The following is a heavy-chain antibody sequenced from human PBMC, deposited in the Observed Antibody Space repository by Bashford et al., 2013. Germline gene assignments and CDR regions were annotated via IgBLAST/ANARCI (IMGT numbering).Heavy chain of an antibody. V-gene: IGHV3-21*04. CDR3: ARVVVPAAIDVGDYFDY. D-gene: IGHD2-2*01. Sequence: VRQAPGKGLEWVSSISSSSSYIYYADSVKGRFTISRDNAKNTLYLQMNSLRAEDTAVYYCARVVVPAAIDVGDYFDYWGQGTLVTVSS. CDR2: ISSSSSYI. J-gene: IGHJ4*02.